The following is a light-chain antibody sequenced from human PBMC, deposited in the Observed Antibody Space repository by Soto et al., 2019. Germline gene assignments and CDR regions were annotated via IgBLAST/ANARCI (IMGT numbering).Light chain of an antibody. V-gene: IGKV4-1*01. CDR3: QQYYTTPMYT. J-gene: IGKJ2*01. CDR1: QSVLYSSNNKNY. Sequence: DIVMTQSPDSLVVPLGERATINCKSSQSVLYSSNNKNYLAWYQKKPGQPPKLLLYWAFTRESGVPDRFSGSGSETDFTLTISSLQAEDVAVYYCQQYYTTPMYTFGQGTKLEIK. CDR2: WAF.